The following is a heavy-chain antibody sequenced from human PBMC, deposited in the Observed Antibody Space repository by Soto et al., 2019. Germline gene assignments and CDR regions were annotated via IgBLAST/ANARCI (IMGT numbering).Heavy chain of an antibody. V-gene: IGHV1-3*01. Sequence: ASVKVSCKASGYTFTSYAMHWVRQAPGQRLEWMGWINAGNGNTKYSQKFQGRVTITRDTSASTAYMELSSLRSEDTAVYYCGRVGLPNSSSSVVWYWGQGTLVTVSS. J-gene: IGHJ4*02. CDR3: GRVGLPNSSSSVVWY. CDR1: GYTFTSYA. CDR2: INAGNGNT. D-gene: IGHD6-6*01.